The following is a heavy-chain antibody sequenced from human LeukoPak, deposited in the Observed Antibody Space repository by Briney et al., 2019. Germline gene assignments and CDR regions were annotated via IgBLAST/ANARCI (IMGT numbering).Heavy chain of an antibody. D-gene: IGHD6-13*01. V-gene: IGHV3-21*04. Sequence: PGGSLRLSCPASGFPFINYSMNWVRQAPGKGLEWVSSISSSSSYIYYADSVKGRFTISRDNAKNSLYLQMNSLRAEDTAVYYCARDGSSWYDKYFDYWGQGTLVTVSS. J-gene: IGHJ4*02. CDR2: ISSSSSYI. CDR3: ARDGSSWYDKYFDY. CDR1: GFPFINYS.